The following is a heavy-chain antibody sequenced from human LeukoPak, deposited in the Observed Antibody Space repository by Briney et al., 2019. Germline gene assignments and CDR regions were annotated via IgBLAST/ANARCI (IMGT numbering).Heavy chain of an antibody. CDR2: IYYSGST. V-gene: IGHV4-39*01. J-gene: IGHJ4*02. Sequence: SETLSLTCTVSGGSISSGNYSWGWIRQPPGKGLEWIGNIYYSGSTYYNPSLKSRVTISVDTSKNQFSLKLSSVTAADTAVYYCARRGYSYDYFDYWGQGTLVTVSS. D-gene: IGHD5-18*01. CDR3: ARRGYSYDYFDY. CDR1: GGSISSGNYS.